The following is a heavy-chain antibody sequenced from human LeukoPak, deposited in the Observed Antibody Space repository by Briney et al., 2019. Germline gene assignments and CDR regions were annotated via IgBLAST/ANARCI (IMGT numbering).Heavy chain of an antibody. CDR1: GGSINNDDYY. V-gene: IGHV4-31*03. CDR3: ARAGYDFPLF. CDR2: IYYSGNT. Sequence: SQTLSLTCTVSGGSINNDDYYWSWLRQHPERGLEWIGHIYYSGNTYYNPSLKSRVTISVDTSKNQFSLKLRSVTAADTAVYFCARAGYDFPLFWGQGTLVTVSS. D-gene: IGHD3-3*01. J-gene: IGHJ4*02.